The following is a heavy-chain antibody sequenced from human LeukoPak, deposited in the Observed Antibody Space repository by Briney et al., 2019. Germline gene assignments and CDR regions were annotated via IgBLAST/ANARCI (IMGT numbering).Heavy chain of an antibody. CDR3: GKDPNGDFVGGFDI. J-gene: IGHJ3*02. Sequence: PGGSLRLSCTGSGFTFSGYGMTWIRQAPGKGLEWVSGISGSGDKTYYADSVKGRLTISRDNSKNTLYLQMNSLRADDTALYYCGKDPNGDFVGGFDIWGQGTMVTVSS. CDR2: ISGSGDKT. D-gene: IGHD4-17*01. V-gene: IGHV3-23*01. CDR1: GFTFSGYG.